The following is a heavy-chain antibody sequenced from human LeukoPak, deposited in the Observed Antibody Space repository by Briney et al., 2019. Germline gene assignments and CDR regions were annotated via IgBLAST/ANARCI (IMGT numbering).Heavy chain of an antibody. D-gene: IGHD2-2*01. CDR2: ISYDGSHK. CDR3: VKTNLGYCSSTSCYGNDY. V-gene: IGHV3-30*18. CDR1: GFTFSSYG. Sequence: PGGSLRLSCAASGFTFSSYGMHWVRQAPGKGLEWVAVISYDGSHKYYADSVKGRFTISRDNSKNKLYLQMNSLRAEDTAVYYCVKTNLGYCSSTSCYGNDYWGQGTLVTVSS. J-gene: IGHJ4*02.